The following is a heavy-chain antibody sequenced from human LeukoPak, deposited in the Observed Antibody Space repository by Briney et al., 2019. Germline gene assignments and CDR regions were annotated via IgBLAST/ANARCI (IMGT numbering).Heavy chain of an antibody. Sequence: GGSLRLSCAASGFTFSSYWMHWVRQAPGKGLVWVSRINSDGSSTSYADSVKGRFTISRDKSKNTVHLQMSSLRAEDSAVYYCAKTVPVRSGYCDGTSCYGTFDIRGQGTRVTVSS. D-gene: IGHD2-2*03. CDR2: INSDGSST. J-gene: IGHJ3*02. CDR3: AKTVPVRSGYCDGTSCYGTFDI. CDR1: GFTFSSYW. V-gene: IGHV3-74*01.